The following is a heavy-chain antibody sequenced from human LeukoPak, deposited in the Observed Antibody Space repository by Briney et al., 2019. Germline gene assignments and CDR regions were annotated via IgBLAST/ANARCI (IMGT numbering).Heavy chain of an antibody. CDR1: GFTFSSYA. D-gene: IGHD6-19*01. J-gene: IGHJ4*02. Sequence: GGSLRLSCAASGFTFSSYAMSWVRQAPGKGLEWVGAISGSGGSTYYAASVKGRFTISRHNSQNTLHLQMNSLRAEDTAVYYCAKDQAHVAETFDYWGQGTLVTVSS. V-gene: IGHV3-23*01. CDR3: AKDQAHVAETFDY. CDR2: ISGSGGST.